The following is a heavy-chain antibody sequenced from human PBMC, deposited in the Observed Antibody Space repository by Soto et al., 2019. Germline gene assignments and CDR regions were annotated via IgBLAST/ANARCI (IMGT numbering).Heavy chain of an antibody. J-gene: IGHJ5*02. V-gene: IGHV4-4*02. D-gene: IGHD3-10*01. CDR2: IYQSGST. Sequence: SETLSLTCAVSSGSISSSNWWSWVRQPPGKGLEWIGEIYQSGSTNYNPSLKSRVTISVDKSKNQFSLKLISVTAADTAVYYCARNYYTSGAQSNWFDPWGQGTLVTVSS. CDR3: ARNYYTSGAQSNWFDP. CDR1: SGSISSSNW.